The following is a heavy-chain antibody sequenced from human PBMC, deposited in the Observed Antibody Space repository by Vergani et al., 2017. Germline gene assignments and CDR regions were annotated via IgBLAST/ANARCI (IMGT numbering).Heavy chain of an antibody. Sequence: QVQLVQSGAEVKMPGSSVKVSCKASGGTFSSYAITWVRQAPGQGLEWMGRIIPIFGTANYAQKFQGRVTIIADESTSTAYMELSSLRSEDTAVYYCARENRAYYDILTGLDYWGQGTLVTVSS. V-gene: IGHV1-69*13. J-gene: IGHJ4*02. CDR3: ARENRAYYDILTGLDY. CDR2: IIPIFGTA. CDR1: GGTFSSYA. D-gene: IGHD3-9*01.